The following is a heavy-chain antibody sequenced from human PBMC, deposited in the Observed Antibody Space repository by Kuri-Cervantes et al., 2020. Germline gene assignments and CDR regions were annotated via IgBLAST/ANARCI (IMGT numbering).Heavy chain of an antibody. J-gene: IGHJ6*03. CDR1: GGTFSSYA. V-gene: IGHV1-69*05. CDR2: IIPIFGTA. CDR3: ARGPYYYQYMDV. Sequence: SVKVSCKASGGTFSSYAISWVRQAPGQGLEWMGGIIPIFGTANYAQKFQGRVTITTDESTSTAYMELSSLRSEDTAVYYCARGPYYYQYMDVWGKGTTVTVSS.